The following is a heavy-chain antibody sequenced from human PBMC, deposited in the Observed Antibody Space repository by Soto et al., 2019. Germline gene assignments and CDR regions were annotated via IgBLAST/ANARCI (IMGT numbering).Heavy chain of an antibody. CDR3: ALGGNAYYRFDN. V-gene: IGHV4-31*01. D-gene: IGHD2-15*01. Sequence: QVQLQESGPGLVKPSQTLSLTCNVSGVSISSSSYYWSWIRQNPGKGLEWIGYISYSGNTHYNPSVNSLVAISRHSSEIHFSLRLSSASLAHSGVYLWALGGNAYYRFDNWREGSMEAVSS. J-gene: IGHJ4*02. CDR2: ISYSGNT. CDR1: GVSISSSSYY.